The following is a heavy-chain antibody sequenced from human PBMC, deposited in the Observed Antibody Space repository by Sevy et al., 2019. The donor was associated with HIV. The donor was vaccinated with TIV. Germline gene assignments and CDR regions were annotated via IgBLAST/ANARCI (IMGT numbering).Heavy chain of an antibody. J-gene: IGHJ6*02. CDR3: ARDADIVVVPAAMGRNYYYGMDV. CDR2: IIPIFGTA. CDR1: GGTFSSYA. V-gene: IGHV1-69*13. D-gene: IGHD2-2*01. Sequence: ASVKVSCKASGGTFSSYAISWVRQAPGQGLEWMGGIIPIFGTANYAQKFQGRVTITADESTSTAYMELSSLRSEDTAVYYCARDADIVVVPAAMGRNYYYGMDVWGRGTTVTVSS.